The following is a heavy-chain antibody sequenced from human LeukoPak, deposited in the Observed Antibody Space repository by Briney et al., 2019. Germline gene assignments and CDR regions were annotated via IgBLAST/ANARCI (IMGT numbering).Heavy chain of an antibody. CDR2: IASDGSNT. Sequence: SGGSLRLSCAASGFIFSSYWMNWVRQAPGKGLVWVSRIASDGSNTTYADSVKGRFTISRDNSRSTLYLQMNSLRPEDTAIYYCAREGYYGSGSPPSLYFDYWGQGTLVTASS. J-gene: IGHJ4*02. V-gene: IGHV3-74*01. CDR3: AREGYYGSGSPPSLYFDY. D-gene: IGHD3-10*01. CDR1: GFIFSSYW.